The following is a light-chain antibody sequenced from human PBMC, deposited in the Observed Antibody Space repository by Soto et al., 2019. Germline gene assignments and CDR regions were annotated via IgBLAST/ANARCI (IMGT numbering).Light chain of an antibody. CDR2: DAS. V-gene: IGKV1-33*01. CDR3: QQYDNQIT. J-gene: IGKJ5*01. CDR1: QDISNY. Sequence: DIQMTQSPSSLSASVGDRVTITCQASQDISNYLNWYQQKPGKAPKLLIYDASNLETGVPSRFSGSGSGTDFTFTISSLQPEDTATYYCQQYDNQITFGQGTRLEIK.